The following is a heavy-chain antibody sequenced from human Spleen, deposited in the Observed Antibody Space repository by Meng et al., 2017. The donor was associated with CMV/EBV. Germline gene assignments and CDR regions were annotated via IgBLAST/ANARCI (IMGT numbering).Heavy chain of an antibody. CDR3: ASGPGFNLPADY. CDR2: IIPIFGTA. J-gene: IGHJ4*02. CDR1: GGTFSSYA. D-gene: IGHD1-14*01. Sequence: SVKVSCKASGGTFSSYAISWVRQAPGQGLEWMGGIIPIFGTANYAQKFQGRVTMTTDTSTSTAYMELRSLRSDDTAVYYCASGPGFNLPADYWGQGTLVTVSS. V-gene: IGHV1-69*05.